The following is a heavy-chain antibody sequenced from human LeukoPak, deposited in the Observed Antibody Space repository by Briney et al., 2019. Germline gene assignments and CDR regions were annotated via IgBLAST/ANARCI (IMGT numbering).Heavy chain of an antibody. V-gene: IGHV4-30-2*01. CDR1: GGSISSGGYS. CDR3: ARRKYGMDV. CDR2: IYHSGST. Sequence: SETLSLTCAVSGGSISSGGYSWSWIRQPPGKGLEWIGYIYHSGSTYYNPSLKSRLTISVDRSKNQFSLKLSSVTAADTAVYYCARRKYGMDVWGQGTTVTVSS. J-gene: IGHJ6*02.